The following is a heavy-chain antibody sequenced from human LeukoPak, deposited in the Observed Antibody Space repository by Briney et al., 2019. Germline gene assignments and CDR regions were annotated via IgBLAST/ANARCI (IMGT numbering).Heavy chain of an antibody. V-gene: IGHV4-34*01. D-gene: IGHD3-3*01. CDR3: ARTVRRYYDFWSGYSSYYYMDV. Sequence: PSETLSLTCAAYGVSFSGYYWSWIRQPPGKGLEWIGEINHSGSTNYNPSLKSRVTISVDTSKNQFSLKLSSVTAADTAVYYCARTVRRYYDFWSGYSSYYYMDVWGKGTTVTVSS. J-gene: IGHJ6*03. CDR1: GVSFSGYY. CDR2: INHSGST.